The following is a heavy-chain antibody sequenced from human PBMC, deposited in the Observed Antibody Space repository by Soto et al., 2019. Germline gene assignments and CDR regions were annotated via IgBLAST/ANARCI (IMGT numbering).Heavy chain of an antibody. J-gene: IGHJ1*01. Sequence: SVKVSCKASGGSFSSFGFSWVRQAPGQGLEWMGGIIPVFGRPNYAQRFRGRLTITADESTNTVYLELIDLRSEDTAVYYCAREGSGYNLWGQGTQVTVSS. V-gene: IGHV1-69*13. D-gene: IGHD5-12*01. CDR2: IIPVFGRP. CDR3: AREGSGYNL. CDR1: GGSFSSFG.